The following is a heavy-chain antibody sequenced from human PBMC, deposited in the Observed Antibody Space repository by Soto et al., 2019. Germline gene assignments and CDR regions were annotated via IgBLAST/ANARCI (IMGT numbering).Heavy chain of an antibody. CDR2: ISGSGGST. J-gene: IGHJ4*02. CDR3: AIFPGKSYFDY. Sequence: GGSLRLSCAASGFTFSSYAMSWVRQAPGKGLEWVSAISGSGGSTYYADSVKGRFTISRDSSKNTLYLQMNSLRAEDTAVYYCAIFPGKSYFDYWGQGTLVTVSS. V-gene: IGHV3-23*01. CDR1: GFTFSSYA. D-gene: IGHD1-1*01.